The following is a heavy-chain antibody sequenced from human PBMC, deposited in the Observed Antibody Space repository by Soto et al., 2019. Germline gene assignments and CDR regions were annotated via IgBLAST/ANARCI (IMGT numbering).Heavy chain of an antibody. CDR2: INPNGVST. Sequence: ASVNVSFKAPSESFTIYCRHLVRQAPVHWVEGMGIINPNGVSTRFAQTFQCRITMTTDTSTSTVYMELRSLRSEDTAVYYCASSSGGVFGIIIEGSKWLGHWGQGSLVTVSS. J-gene: IGHJ5*02. CDR3: ASSSGGVFGIIIEGSKWLGH. V-gene: IGHV1-46*01. D-gene: IGHD3-16*02. CDR1: SESFTIYC.